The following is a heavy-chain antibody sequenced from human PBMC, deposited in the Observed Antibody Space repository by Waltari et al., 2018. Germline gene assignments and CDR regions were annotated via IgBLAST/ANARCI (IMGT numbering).Heavy chain of an antibody. CDR1: GGSISSSRYY. J-gene: IGHJ4*02. CDR3: ARRGSGWYDFDY. V-gene: IGHV4-39*01. D-gene: IGHD6-19*01. Sequence: QLQLQESGPGLVKPSETLSLTCTVSGGSISSSRYYWGWIRQPPGKGLEWIGSIYYSGSTYYNPSLKSRVTISVDTSKNQFSLKLSSVTAADTAVYYCARRGSGWYDFDYWGQGTLVTVSS. CDR2: IYYSGST.